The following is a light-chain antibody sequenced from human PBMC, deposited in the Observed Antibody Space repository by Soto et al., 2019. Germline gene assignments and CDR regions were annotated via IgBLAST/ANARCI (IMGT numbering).Light chain of an antibody. CDR3: SSYAGSNNLNV. V-gene: IGLV2-8*01. CDR1: SSDVGGYKY. Sequence: QSALTQPPSASGSPGQSVTISCTGTSSDVGGYKYVSWYQQHPGKAPKLMIYEVSQRPSGVPDRFSGSKSGNTASLTVSGLQADDEADYYCSSYAGSNNLNVFGGGTKLTVL. J-gene: IGLJ2*01. CDR2: EVS.